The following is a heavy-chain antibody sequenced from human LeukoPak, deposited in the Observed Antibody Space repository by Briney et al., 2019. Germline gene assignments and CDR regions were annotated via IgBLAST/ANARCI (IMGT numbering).Heavy chain of an antibody. J-gene: IGHJ4*02. Sequence: SQTLSLSCALSGDTVSGNSAAWDWIRQSPSRGLEWLVRTYFRAKWKNDYAVSVKRRVTITTDTSKHKFSLPLNSVTPEDTAVYYCAREGGGAEAAFDYWGQGILVTVSS. CDR2: TYFRAKWKN. V-gene: IGHV6-1*01. D-gene: IGHD4/OR15-4a*01. CDR3: AREGGGAEAAFDY. CDR1: GDTVSGNSAA.